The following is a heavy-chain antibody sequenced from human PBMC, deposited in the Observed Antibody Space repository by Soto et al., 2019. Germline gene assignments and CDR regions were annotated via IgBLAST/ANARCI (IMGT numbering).Heavy chain of an antibody. V-gene: IGHV3-53*01. D-gene: IGHD2-2*01. J-gene: IGHJ4*02. CDR1: GFTVSSNY. CDR3: ATSADDYYSDY. Sequence: GGSLRLSCAASGFTVSSNYMSWVRQAPGKGLEWVSVIYSGGSTYYADSAKGRFTISRDNSKNTLYLQMNSLRAEDTAVYYCATSADDYYSDYWGQGTLVTVSS. CDR2: IYSGGST.